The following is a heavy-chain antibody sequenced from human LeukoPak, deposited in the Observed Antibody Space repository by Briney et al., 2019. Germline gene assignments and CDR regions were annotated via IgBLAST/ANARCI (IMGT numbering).Heavy chain of an antibody. V-gene: IGHV3-48*01. CDR2: ISSSSSTI. D-gene: IGHD1-26*01. Sequence: GGSLRLSCAASGFTFSSYSMNWVRQAPGKGLEWVSYISSSSSTIYYADSVKGRFTISRDNAKNSLYLQMNSLRAEDTAVYYCARGGEWELLHRPPASFDYWGQGTLVTVSS. CDR1: GFTFSSYS. CDR3: ARGGEWELLHRPPASFDY. J-gene: IGHJ4*02.